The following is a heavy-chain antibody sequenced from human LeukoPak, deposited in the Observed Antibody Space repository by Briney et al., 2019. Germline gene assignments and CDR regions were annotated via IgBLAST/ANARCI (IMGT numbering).Heavy chain of an antibody. CDR3: TRVGYIDEGIDY. CDR2: IKQDGSKK. Sequence: GGSLRLSCVASGFPFSSYWMTWVRQAPGKGLEWVANIKQDGSKKSYVDSVKGRFTISRDNAKNSLYLQMNSLRAEDTVIYYCTRVGYIDEGIDYWGQGTLVTVSS. V-gene: IGHV3-7*04. CDR1: GFPFSSYW. D-gene: IGHD5-24*01. J-gene: IGHJ4*02.